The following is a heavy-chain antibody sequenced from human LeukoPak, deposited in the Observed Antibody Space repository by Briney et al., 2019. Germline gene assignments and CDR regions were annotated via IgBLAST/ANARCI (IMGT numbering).Heavy chain of an antibody. D-gene: IGHD2-15*01. J-gene: IGHJ2*01. CDR3: ARAPIGGWYFDL. V-gene: IGHV6-1*01. CDR2: TYYRSKWSN. Sequence: SQTLSLTSAIPGDTLPGYIAAWNGIRQSPSRGLEWLGRTYYRSKWSNDYAVSVKSRITINPDTSQNQFSLQLNSLTPEDTAVYYCARAPIGGWYFDLWGRGTLVTVSS. CDR1: GDTLPGYIAA.